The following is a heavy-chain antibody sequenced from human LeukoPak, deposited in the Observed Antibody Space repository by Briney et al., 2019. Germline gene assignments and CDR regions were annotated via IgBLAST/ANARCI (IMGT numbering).Heavy chain of an antibody. V-gene: IGHV1-18*01. D-gene: IGHD2-15*01. CDR1: GYIFTSYG. CDR2: ISVYNGHT. CDR3: ARFCSGGGCYHNWFDP. J-gene: IGHJ5*02. Sequence: GASVKVSCKASGYIFTSYGIIWVRQAPGQRLEWMGWISVYNGHTSYAQKFQDRVTMTTDTSTNTAYMELRGLTSDDTAVYYCARFCSGGGCYHNWFDPWGQGTLVTVSS.